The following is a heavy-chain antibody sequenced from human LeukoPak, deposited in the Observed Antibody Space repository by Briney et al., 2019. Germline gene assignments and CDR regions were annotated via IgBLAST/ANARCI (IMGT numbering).Heavy chain of an antibody. D-gene: IGHD2-15*01. CDR1: GITFSNAC. J-gene: IGHJ4*02. CDR3: ARDRIVVVAATDYFDY. Sequence: GGSLRLSCAASGITFSNACMSWVRQAPGKGLEWVSYISSSSSTIYYADSVKGRFTISRDNAKNSLYLQMNSLRDEDTAVYYCARDRIVVVAATDYFDYWGQGTLVTVSS. CDR2: ISSSSSTI. V-gene: IGHV3-48*02.